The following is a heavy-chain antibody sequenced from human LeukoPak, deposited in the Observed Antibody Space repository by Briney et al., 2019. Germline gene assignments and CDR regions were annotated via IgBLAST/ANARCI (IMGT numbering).Heavy chain of an antibody. CDR1: GFIFSNDA. CDR2: INHNGNVN. V-gene: IGHV3-7*03. J-gene: IGHJ6*02. Sequence: GGSLRLSCAASGFIFSNDAMNWARQAPGKGLEWVASINHNGNVNYYVDSVKGRFTISRDNAKNSLYLQMSNLRAEDTAVYFCARGGALDVWGQGATVTVSS. CDR3: ARGGALDV. D-gene: IGHD4/OR15-4a*01.